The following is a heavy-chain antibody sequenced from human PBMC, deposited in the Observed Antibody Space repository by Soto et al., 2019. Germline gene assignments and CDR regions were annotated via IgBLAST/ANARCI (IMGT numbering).Heavy chain of an antibody. CDR2: VTPYKADT. CDR3: ATDGPSNSGNLYAFDI. J-gene: IGHJ3*02. V-gene: IGHV1-18*04. Sequence: QAQLVQSGAEVKKSGASVRVSCKPSGYTLTNYGVTWVRQAPGQGLEWLGRVTPYKADTNSAQNLQGRVTMATDTSTNTAYLELRSLRSDDTAVYFCATDGPSNSGNLYAFDIWGQGTMVTVSA. D-gene: IGHD5-12*01. CDR1: GYTLTNYG.